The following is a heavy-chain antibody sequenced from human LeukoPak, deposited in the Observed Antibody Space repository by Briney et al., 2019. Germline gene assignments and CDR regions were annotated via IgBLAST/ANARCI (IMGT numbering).Heavy chain of an antibody. J-gene: IGHJ6*04. CDR2: IRRKGYGGTT. CDR3: TRDHDFWSGPFDV. D-gene: IGHD3-3*01. V-gene: IGHV3-49*04. CDR1: GFTFGDYS. Sequence: GRSLRLSCTASGFTFGDYSLSWVRQAPEKGREWVGFIRRKGYGGTTEYAPSVKGRFIISRDDSKSTAYLQMNSLKTEDTAVYYCTRDHDFWSGPFDVWGKGTTVTVSS.